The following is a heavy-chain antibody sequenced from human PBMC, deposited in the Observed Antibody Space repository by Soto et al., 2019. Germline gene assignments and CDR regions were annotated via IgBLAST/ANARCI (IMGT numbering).Heavy chain of an antibody. J-gene: IGHJ4*02. V-gene: IGHV4-59*02. CDR1: GGSVTSYH. CDR3: AREYNWNYQGWTVY. Sequence: ETLSLTCFVSGGSVTSYHWSWIRQFPGKGLEWIAYTSYTGNTNYNPSLQSRVTISLDTSINTVFMELTRLTSDDTATYFCAREYNWNYQGWTVYWGLGTLVTVSS. D-gene: IGHD1-7*01. CDR2: TSYTGNT.